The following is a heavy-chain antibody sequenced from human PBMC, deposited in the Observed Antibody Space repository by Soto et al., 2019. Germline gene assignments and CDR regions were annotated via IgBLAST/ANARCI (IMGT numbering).Heavy chain of an antibody. CDR3: ARDGMGRTGDRSFDC. CDR1: GFTFSNYG. J-gene: IGHJ4*02. D-gene: IGHD7-27*01. CDR2: IWYDGSNK. Sequence: QVQLVESGGGVVQPGRSLRLSCAASGFTFSNYGMHWVRQAPGKGLEWVALIWYDGSNKYYADSVNGRFTISRDNSKNTLFLQMNSLRAEDTAVYYCARDGMGRTGDRSFDCWGQGTLVTVSS. V-gene: IGHV3-33*01.